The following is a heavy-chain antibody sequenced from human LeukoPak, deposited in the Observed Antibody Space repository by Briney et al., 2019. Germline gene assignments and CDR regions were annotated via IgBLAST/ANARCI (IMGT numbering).Heavy chain of an antibody. D-gene: IGHD5-24*01. CDR3: ARDPFDGYNWI. CDR1: GYSISSGYY. Sequence: PSETLSLTCAVSGYSISSGYYWGWIRQPPGKGLEWIGSIYHSGSTYYNPSLKSRVTISVDTSKNQFSLKLSSVTAADTAVYYCARDPFDGYNWIWGQGTLVTVSS. CDR2: IYHSGST. J-gene: IGHJ4*02. V-gene: IGHV4-38-2*02.